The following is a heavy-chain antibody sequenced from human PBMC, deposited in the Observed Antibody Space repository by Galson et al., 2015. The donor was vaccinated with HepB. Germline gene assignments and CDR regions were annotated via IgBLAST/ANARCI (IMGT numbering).Heavy chain of an antibody. Sequence: ETLSLTCTVSGDSITSSFYYWGWIRQPPGRGLEWIGSGYYSGNNYYNPSLKSRVTISVDTSKIQLSLKLSSVTAADTAVYYCVRVSGYYDSSGYYFDYWGQGTLVTVSS. CDR1: GDSITSSFYY. V-gene: IGHV4-39*01. CDR3: VRVSGYYDSSGYYFDY. J-gene: IGHJ4*02. D-gene: IGHD3-22*01. CDR2: GYYSGNN.